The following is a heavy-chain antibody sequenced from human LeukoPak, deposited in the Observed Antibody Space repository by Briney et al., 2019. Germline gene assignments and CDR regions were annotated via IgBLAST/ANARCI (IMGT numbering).Heavy chain of an antibody. CDR2: INSDGSST. J-gene: IGHJ1*01. Sequence: GGSLRLSCAASGSYWMHWVRQAPGKGLVWVSRINSDGSSTSYADSVKGRFTISRDNAKNTLYLQMNSLRAEDTAVYYCARASPGAARPFQHWGQGTLVTVSS. CDR3: ARASPGAARPFQH. CDR1: GSYW. V-gene: IGHV3-74*01. D-gene: IGHD6-6*01.